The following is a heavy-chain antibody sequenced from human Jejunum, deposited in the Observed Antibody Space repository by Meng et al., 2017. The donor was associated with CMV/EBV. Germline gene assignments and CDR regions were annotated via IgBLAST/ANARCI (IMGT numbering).Heavy chain of an antibody. CDR2: IYHTGGT. J-gene: IGHJ6*02. CDR1: YY. Sequence: YYWNWNRQSPGKGLEWIGYIYHTGGTTYNPSLKSRVSISVDTSKNQFSLRLSSVTPADTAVYYCARLKLVVPAAARDYYYGLDVWGQGTTVTVS. V-gene: IGHV4-59*01. CDR3: ARLKLVVPAAARDYYYGLDV. D-gene: IGHD2-2*01.